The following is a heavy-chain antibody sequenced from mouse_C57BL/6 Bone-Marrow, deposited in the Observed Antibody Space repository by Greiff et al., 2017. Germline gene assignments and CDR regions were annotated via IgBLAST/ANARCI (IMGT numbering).Heavy chain of an antibody. Sequence: VQLQQSGPELVKPGASVKISCKASGYTFTDYYMNWVKQSHGKSLEWIGDINPNNGGTSYNQKFKGKATLTVDKSSSTAYMELRSLTSEDSAVYYCARRYFDYWGQGTTLTVSS. CDR2: INPNNGGT. CDR1: GYTFTDYY. CDR3: ARRYFDY. J-gene: IGHJ2*01. V-gene: IGHV1-26*01.